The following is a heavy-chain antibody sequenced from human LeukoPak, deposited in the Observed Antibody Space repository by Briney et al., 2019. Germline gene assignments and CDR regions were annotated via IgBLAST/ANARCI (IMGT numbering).Heavy chain of an antibody. V-gene: IGHV3-30*02. CDR1: GSIFSSYG. CDR3: AKAPSPYDSSGYYYNNWFDP. J-gene: IGHJ5*02. D-gene: IGHD3-22*01. CDR2: IRYDGSNK. Sequence: GGSLRLSCAASGSIFSSYGMHWVRQAPGKGLEWVAFIRYDGSNKYYADSVKGRFTISRDNSKNTLYLQMNSLRAEDTAVYYCAKAPSPYDSSGYYYNNWFDPWGQGTLVTVSS.